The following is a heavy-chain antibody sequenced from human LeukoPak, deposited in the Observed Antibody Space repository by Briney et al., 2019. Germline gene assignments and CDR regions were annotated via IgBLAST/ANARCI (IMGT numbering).Heavy chain of an antibody. V-gene: IGHV3-48*04. CDR2: ISSSSSTI. D-gene: IGHD2/OR15-2a*01. CDR1: GSTFTSYS. Sequence: GGSLRLACAASGSTFTSYSMNWVRQAPGKGLEWVSYISSSSSTIYYADSVKGRFTICRDNAKNSLYLLMNSMRAEDTAVYYCARGFSTYYFEYWGPGALGTLSS. CDR3: ARGFSTYYFEY. J-gene: IGHJ4*02.